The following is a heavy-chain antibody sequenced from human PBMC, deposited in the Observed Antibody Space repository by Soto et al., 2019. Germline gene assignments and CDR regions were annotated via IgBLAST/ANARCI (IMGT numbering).Heavy chain of an antibody. V-gene: IGHV1-69*01. CDR2: ILPMFGIP. D-gene: IGHD6-13*01. CDR3: ARGGTSGWLKGAYDV. Sequence: QVQLVQSGAEVKKPGSSVKVSCKASGGTLNKHAITWVRRAPGQGLEWLGGILPMFGIPNYPQKFQGRVNSTADDSTNTSHMELHSLASDDTAVYYCARGGTSGWLKGAYDVWGQGTMVTVSS. CDR1: GGTLNKHA. J-gene: IGHJ3*01.